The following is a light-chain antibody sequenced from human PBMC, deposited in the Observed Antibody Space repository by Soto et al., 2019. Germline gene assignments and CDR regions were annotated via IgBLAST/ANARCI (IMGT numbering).Light chain of an antibody. CDR1: ESIDSW. CDR3: QQYNGFSHT. Sequence: DIQMTQSPSTLSGSVGDRVTITCRASESIDSWLAWHQQKKGRAPKLLIYDASILQSGVPPRFSGSGSGAELTLTISSMKNDDSDTYHCQQYNGFSHTFGQGTSLEIK. V-gene: IGKV1-5*01. CDR2: DAS. J-gene: IGKJ2*01.